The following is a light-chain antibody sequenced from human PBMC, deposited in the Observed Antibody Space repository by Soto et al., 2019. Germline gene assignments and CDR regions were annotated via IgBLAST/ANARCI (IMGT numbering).Light chain of an antibody. CDR3: QHYNRYSEA. J-gene: IGKJ1*01. CDR1: QTMSSW. V-gene: IGKV1-5*03. CDR2: KAS. Sequence: DIQMTQSPSTLSGSVGDRVTITCRASQTMSSWLAWYQQKPGKAPKLLIYKASTLKSGVPSRFSGSGSGAEFTLTISSLQPDDFATYYCQHYNRYSEAFGQGTKVELK.